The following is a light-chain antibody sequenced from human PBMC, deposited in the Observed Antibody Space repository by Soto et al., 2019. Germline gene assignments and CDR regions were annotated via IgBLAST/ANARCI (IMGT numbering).Light chain of an antibody. CDR3: AAWDDSLNAGV. V-gene: IGLV1-44*01. CDR1: SSNIGSNT. CDR2: SNN. J-gene: IGLJ3*02. Sequence: QSVLTQPPSASGTPGQRVTISCSGSSSNIGSNTVNWYQHLPGTAPKLLIYSNNQRPSGVPDRFSGSKSGTSASLAISGLQSDDEADYYCAAWDDSLNAGVFGGGTQLTVL.